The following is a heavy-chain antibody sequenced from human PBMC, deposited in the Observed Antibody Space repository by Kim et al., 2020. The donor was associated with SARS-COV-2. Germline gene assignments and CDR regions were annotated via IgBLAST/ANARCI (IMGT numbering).Heavy chain of an antibody. Sequence: SETLSLTCTVSGGSISSGGYYWSWIRQHPGKGLEWIGYIYYSGSTYYNPSLKSRVTISVDTSKNQFSLKLSSVTAADTAVYYCARGQGLITMIVVVVGAFDYGGQGTLVIVSA. CDR3: ARGQGLITMIVVVVGAFDY. CDR2: IYYSGST. D-gene: IGHD3-22*01. V-gene: IGHV4-31*03. CDR1: GGSISSGGYY. J-gene: IGHJ4*02.